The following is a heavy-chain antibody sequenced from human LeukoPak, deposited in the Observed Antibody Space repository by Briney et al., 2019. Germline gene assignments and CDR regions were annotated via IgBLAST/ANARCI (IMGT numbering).Heavy chain of an antibody. J-gene: IGHJ4*02. V-gene: IGHV3-30*02. CDR2: IRYDGSNK. Sequence: GGSLRLSCAASGFTFSSYGMHWVRQAPGKGLEWVAFIRYDGSNKYYADSVKGRFTISRDNSKNTLYLQMNSLRAEDTAVYYCAKDPLAYDSSGYRTSASAYPDYWGQGTLVTVSS. CDR1: GFTFSSYG. CDR3: AKDPLAYDSSGYRTSASAYPDY. D-gene: IGHD3-22*01.